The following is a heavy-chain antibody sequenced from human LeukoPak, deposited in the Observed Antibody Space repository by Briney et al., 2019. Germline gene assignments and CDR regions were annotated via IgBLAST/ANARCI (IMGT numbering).Heavy chain of an antibody. CDR3: SRDGRWLQSKFEY. CDR2: INPSSGGT. J-gene: IGHJ4*02. Sequence: ASVKVSCKASGYSFTGYYVHWVRQAPGQGREWMGWINPSSGGTKFPQKFQGRVAMSRDTSITTAYMELTRLTSDDTAVYYCSRDGRWLQSKFEYWGQGTLVTVS. V-gene: IGHV1-2*02. D-gene: IGHD5-24*01. CDR1: GYSFTGYY.